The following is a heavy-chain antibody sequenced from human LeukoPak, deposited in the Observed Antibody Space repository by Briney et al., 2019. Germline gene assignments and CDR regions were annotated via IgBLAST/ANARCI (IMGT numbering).Heavy chain of an antibody. V-gene: IGHV3-21*01. CDR1: GFTFSSYS. CDR3: ARGGTHYYYYMDV. Sequence: GGSLRLPCAASGFTFSSYSMNWVRQAPGKGLEWVSSISSSTSYIYYADSVKGRFTISRDNAKNSLYLQMNSLRAEDTAVYYCARGGTHYYYYMDVWGKGTTVTVSS. J-gene: IGHJ6*03. D-gene: IGHD3-16*01. CDR2: ISSSTSYI.